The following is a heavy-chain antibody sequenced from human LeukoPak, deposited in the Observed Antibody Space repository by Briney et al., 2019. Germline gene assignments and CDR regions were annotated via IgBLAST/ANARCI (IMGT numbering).Heavy chain of an antibody. CDR1: GGSISSSSYY. J-gene: IGHJ5*02. CDR3: ARRWAPLYCSSTSCYSWSDP. Sequence: SETLSLTCTVSGGSISSSSYYWSWIRQPPGKGLEWIGEINHSGSTNYNPSLKSRVTISVDTSKNQFSLKLSSVTAADTAVYYCARRWAPLYCSSTSCYSWSDPWGQGTLVTVSS. CDR2: INHSGST. D-gene: IGHD2-2*01. V-gene: IGHV4-39*07.